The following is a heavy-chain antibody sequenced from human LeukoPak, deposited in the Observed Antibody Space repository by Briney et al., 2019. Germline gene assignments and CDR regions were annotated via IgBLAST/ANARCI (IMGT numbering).Heavy chain of an antibody. CDR3: ARGIRRGYCSGGSCYPPWYYYGMDV. CDR1: GFTFSSYD. V-gene: IGHV3-13*01. CDR2: ICTAGDT. J-gene: IGHJ6*02. Sequence: GGSLRLSCAASGFTFSSYDMHWGRQAPGKGLEWVSAICTAGDTYYPGSVTGRFTISRENAKNSLYLQMNSLRAGDTAVYYCARGIRRGYCSGGSCYPPWYYYGMDVWGQGTTVTVSS. D-gene: IGHD2-15*01.